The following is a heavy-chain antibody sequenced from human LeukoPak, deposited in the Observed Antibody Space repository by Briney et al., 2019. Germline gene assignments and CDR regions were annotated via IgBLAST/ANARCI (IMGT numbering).Heavy chain of an antibody. Sequence: GGSLRLSCAASGFNFNTYAMIWVRQAPGKGLEWVSGISWNSGSIGYADSVKGRFTISRDNAKNSLYLQMNSLRAEDTALYYCAKDMGSVATALRVDYWGQGTLVTVSS. J-gene: IGHJ4*02. CDR1: GFNFNTYA. V-gene: IGHV3-9*01. CDR3: AKDMGSVATALRVDY. D-gene: IGHD5-12*01. CDR2: ISWNSGSI.